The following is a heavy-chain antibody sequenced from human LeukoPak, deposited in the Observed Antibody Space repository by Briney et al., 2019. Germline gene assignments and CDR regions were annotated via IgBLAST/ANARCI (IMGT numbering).Heavy chain of an antibody. CDR1: GGSISSGSYY. Sequence: TLSLTCTVSGGSISSGSYYWSWIRQPAGKGLEWIGRIYTSGSTNYNPSLKSRVTISVDTSKNQFSLKLSSVTAADTAVYYCASSVGVEMIFDYWGQGTLVTVSS. CDR2: IYTSGST. V-gene: IGHV4-61*02. D-gene: IGHD5-24*01. J-gene: IGHJ4*02. CDR3: ASSVGVEMIFDY.